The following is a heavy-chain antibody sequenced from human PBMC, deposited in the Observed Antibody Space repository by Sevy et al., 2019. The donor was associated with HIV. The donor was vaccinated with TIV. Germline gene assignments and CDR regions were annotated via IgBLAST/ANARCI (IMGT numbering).Heavy chain of an antibody. Sequence: GGSLRLSCAASGFIFSNSWMTWVRQAPGKGLEWVGHIKRKVDGETTDYAGPVKGRFFISRDDSKSTLYLQMNNLKTEDTGVYYCFETVTESDYWGQGTLVTVSS. CDR2: IKRKVDGETT. CDR3: FETVTESDY. V-gene: IGHV3-15*01. D-gene: IGHD4-17*01. J-gene: IGHJ4*02. CDR1: GFIFSNSW.